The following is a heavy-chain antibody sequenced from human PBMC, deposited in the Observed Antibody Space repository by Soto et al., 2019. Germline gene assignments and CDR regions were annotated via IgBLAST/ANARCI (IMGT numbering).Heavy chain of an antibody. V-gene: IGHV1-69*01. D-gene: IGHD3-22*01. J-gene: IGHJ4*02. Sequence: QVQLVQSGAEVKKPGSSVKVSCKASGDTFSSYAINWVRKAPGQGLEWMGGIIPMFGTATYAQKFKGRVRLPAGEMMSTLYIEVTSVISQITALYYCASCVPVLYYDSIGYYSPLDYWGQGTLVSFSS. CDR1: GDTFSSYA. CDR3: ASCVPVLYYDSIGYYSPLDY. CDR2: IIPMFGTA.